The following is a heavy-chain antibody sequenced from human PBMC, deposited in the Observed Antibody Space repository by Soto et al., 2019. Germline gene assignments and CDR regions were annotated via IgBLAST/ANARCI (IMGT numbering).Heavy chain of an antibody. CDR1: GDSVSSNSAA. CDR3: ARDFWSGNWNDEGYYYYGMDV. D-gene: IGHD1-1*01. J-gene: IGHJ6*02. CDR2: TYYRSKWYN. Sequence: PSQTLSLTCAISGDSVSSNSAAWNWIRQSPSRGLEWLGRTYYRSKWYNDYAVSVKSRITINPDTSKNQFSLQLNSVTPEDTAVYYCARDFWSGNWNDEGYYYYGMDVWGQGTTVTVS. V-gene: IGHV6-1*01.